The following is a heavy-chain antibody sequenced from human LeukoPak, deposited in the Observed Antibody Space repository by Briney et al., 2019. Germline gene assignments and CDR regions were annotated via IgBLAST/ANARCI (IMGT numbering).Heavy chain of an antibody. CDR2: ISYDGSNK. J-gene: IGHJ6*02. V-gene: IGHV3-30*03. CDR1: RFTFSSYG. Sequence: GGSLRLSCAASRFTFSSYGMYWVRQAPGKGLEWVAVISYDGSNKNYADSVKGLFTISRDNSKNTLYLQMNSLRAEDTAVYYCARDLKSGMDFWGQGITVTVSS. CDR3: ARDLKSGMDF.